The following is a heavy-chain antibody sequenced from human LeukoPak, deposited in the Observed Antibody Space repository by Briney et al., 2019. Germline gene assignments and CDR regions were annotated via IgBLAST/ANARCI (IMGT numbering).Heavy chain of an antibody. CDR2: ISGSGGST. J-gene: IGHJ4*02. Sequence: GGSLRLSCAASGFTFSSYGMSWVRQAPGKGLEWVSVISGSGGSTYYAASVKGRFTISRDNSKNTLYLQMNSLRAEDTAVYYCAKDSRGSQAYFDYGGKETLVTVSS. V-gene: IGHV3-23*01. CDR1: GFTFSSYG. CDR3: AKDSRGSQAYFDY. D-gene: IGHD3-22*01.